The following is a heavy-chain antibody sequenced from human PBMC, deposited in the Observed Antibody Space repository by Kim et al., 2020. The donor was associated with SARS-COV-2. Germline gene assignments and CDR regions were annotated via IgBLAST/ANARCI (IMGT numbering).Heavy chain of an antibody. CDR3: ARFLVPYYYGSGSSLYYFDY. D-gene: IGHD3-10*01. V-gene: IGHV4-31*02. Sequence: RVTISVDTSKNQFSLKLSSVTAADTAVYYCARFLVPYYYGSGSSLYYFDYWGQGTLVTVSS. J-gene: IGHJ4*02.